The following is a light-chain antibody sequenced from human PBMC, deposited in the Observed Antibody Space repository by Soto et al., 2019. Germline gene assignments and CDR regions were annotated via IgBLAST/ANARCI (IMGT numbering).Light chain of an antibody. CDR1: QSVSSSY. CDR3: QQYGSSPQT. Sequence: EIVLTQSPGTLSLSPGERATLSCRASQSVSSSYLAWNQQKPGQAPRLLIYGASSRATGIPDRFSGSGSGTYFTFTIIRLEPEDFAVYYCQQYGSSPQTFGQGTKVDIK. CDR2: GAS. V-gene: IGKV3-20*01. J-gene: IGKJ1*01.